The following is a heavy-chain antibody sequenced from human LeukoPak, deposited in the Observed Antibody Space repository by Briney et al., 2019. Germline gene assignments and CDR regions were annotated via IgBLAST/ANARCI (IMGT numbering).Heavy chain of an antibody. V-gene: IGHV3-30*18. CDR3: AKGGSYYDSRLDY. D-gene: IGHD3-22*01. CDR1: GFTFRSYG. CDR2: ISCDGNNK. Sequence: GGSLRLSCAASGFTFRSYGMHWVRQAPGKGLEWVALISCDGNNKYYADSVKGRFTISRDNSKNTLYLQMNSLRAEDTAVYYCAKGGSYYDSRLDYWGQGTLVTVSS. J-gene: IGHJ4*02.